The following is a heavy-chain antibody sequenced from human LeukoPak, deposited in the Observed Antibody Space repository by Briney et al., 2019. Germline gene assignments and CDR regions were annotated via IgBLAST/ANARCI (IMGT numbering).Heavy chain of an antibody. CDR1: GGSINSYY. CDR2: INHSGST. J-gene: IGHJ4*02. CDR3: ARALWFGEFSFDY. D-gene: IGHD3-10*01. V-gene: IGHV4-34*01. Sequence: SETLSLTCTVSGGSINSYYWSWIRQPPGKGLEWIGEINHSGSTNYNPSLKSRVTISVDTSKNQFSLKLSSVTAADTAVYYCARALWFGEFSFDYWGQGTLVTVSS.